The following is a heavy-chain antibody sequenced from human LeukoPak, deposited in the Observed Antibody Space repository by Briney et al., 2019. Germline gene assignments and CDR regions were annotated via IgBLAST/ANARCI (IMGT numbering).Heavy chain of an antibody. D-gene: IGHD5-18*01. V-gene: IGHV3-23*01. CDR1: GFTFSNYA. Sequence: GGSLRLSCAASGFTFSNYAMSWVRQAPGRRLEWVSGISGSGASTGYADSVKGRFTISRDNSKNTLYLQMNSLRAEDTALYYCPKHRGYSSAALDLWGQGTTVTVSS. CDR2: ISGSGAST. CDR3: PKHRGYSSAALDL. J-gene: IGHJ6*02.